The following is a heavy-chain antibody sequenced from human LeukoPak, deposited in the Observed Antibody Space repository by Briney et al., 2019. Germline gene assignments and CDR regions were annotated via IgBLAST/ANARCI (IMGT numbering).Heavy chain of an antibody. J-gene: IGHJ4*02. CDR1: GFTFSSYA. CDR2: ISGSGGST. D-gene: IGHD3-16*01. Sequence: PGGSLRLSCAASGFTFSSYAMSWVRQAPGKGLEWVSAISGSGGSTYYADSVKGRFTISRDNSKNTLYLQMNSLRAEDTAVYYCASSIMGYRTPKDYFDYWGQGTLVTVSS. CDR3: ASSIMGYRTPKDYFDY. V-gene: IGHV3-23*01.